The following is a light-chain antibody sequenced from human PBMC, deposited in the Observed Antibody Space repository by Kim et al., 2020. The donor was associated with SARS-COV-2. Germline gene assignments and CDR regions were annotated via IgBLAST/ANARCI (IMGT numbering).Light chain of an antibody. CDR1: SSNSGRNH. CDR2: RNN. Sequence: GERVTRAWYGSSSNSGRNHGYGNQQVPGTATKLLMDRNNRRPAEVPDRVSGSKWGTSASLAISGLRSEDEADYYCAAWDDSQSGWVFGGGTKVTV. V-gene: IGLV1-47*01. CDR3: AAWDDSQSGWV. J-gene: IGLJ3*02.